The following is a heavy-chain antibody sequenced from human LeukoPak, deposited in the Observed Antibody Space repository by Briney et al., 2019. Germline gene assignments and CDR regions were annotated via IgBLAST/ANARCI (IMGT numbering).Heavy chain of an antibody. J-gene: IGHJ6*02. CDR3: ARQPPQYYGMDV. CDR2: IYTSGST. D-gene: IGHD1-14*01. Sequence: SETLSLTCTVSGGSFSNYYWSWIRQPAGKGLEWIGRIYTSGSTNYNPSVKSRVTMSVDTSNNQFSLKLTSVTAAVTAVYYCARQPPQYYGMDVWGQGTTVTVSS. CDR1: GGSFSNYY. V-gene: IGHV4-4*07.